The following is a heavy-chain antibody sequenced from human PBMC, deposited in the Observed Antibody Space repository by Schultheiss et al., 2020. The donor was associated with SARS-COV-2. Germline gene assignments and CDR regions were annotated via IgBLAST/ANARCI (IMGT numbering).Heavy chain of an antibody. Sequence: LRLSCAASGFTFDDYAMHWVRQAPGKGLEWIGYIYYSGSTYYNPTLESRVTISGDTSKNQFSLKLSSVTAADTAVYYCARGGIVATRPLFDYWGQGTLVTVSS. J-gene: IGHJ4*02. CDR1: GFTFDDYA. CDR3: ARGGIVATRPLFDY. D-gene: IGHD5-12*01. V-gene: IGHV4-30-4*07. CDR2: IYYSGST.